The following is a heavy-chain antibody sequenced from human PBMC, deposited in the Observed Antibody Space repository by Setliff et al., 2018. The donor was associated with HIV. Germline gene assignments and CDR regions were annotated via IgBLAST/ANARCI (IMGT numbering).Heavy chain of an antibody. CDR3: ARRCESTGSWFSSLYLFDMDV. J-gene: IGHJ6*02. CDR1: GVSLSSESYY. Sequence: SETLSLTCTVSGVSLSSESYYWGWVRQPPGKALEWVGSMYYNGKIFYHPSLRSRVTIFVDSSMNEISLRLEFVTPADTAVYYCARRCESTGSWFSSLYLFDMDVWGQGTTVTVSS. V-gene: IGHV4-39*01. D-gene: IGHD3-16*02. CDR2: MYYNGKI.